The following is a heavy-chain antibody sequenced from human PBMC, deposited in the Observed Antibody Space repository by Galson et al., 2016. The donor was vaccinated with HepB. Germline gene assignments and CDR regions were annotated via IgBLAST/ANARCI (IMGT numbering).Heavy chain of an antibody. V-gene: IGHV3-9*01. CDR1: GFTFEDHA. CDR2: LSWNSNYK. Sequence: SLRLSCAGSGFTFEDHAMHWVRQVPGKGLELVSGLSWNSNYKGYADSVKGRFSISRDNAKNSLYLQMNNLRPEDTAFYYCAKGALAAWGQGTLVIVSS. CDR3: AKGALAA. D-gene: IGHD2-21*01. J-gene: IGHJ5*02.